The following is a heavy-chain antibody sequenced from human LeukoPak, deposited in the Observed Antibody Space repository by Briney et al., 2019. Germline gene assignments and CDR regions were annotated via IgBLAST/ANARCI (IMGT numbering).Heavy chain of an antibody. CDR1: GYTFTGYY. CDR2: INPNSGGT. D-gene: IGHD2-15*01. Sequence: ASVKVSCKASGYTFTGYYMHWVRQAPGQGLEWMGWINPNSGGTNYAQKFQGRVTMTRDMSTSTVYMELSSLRSEDTAVYYCARGPLYCSGGSCISTYAFDIWGQGTMVTVSS. J-gene: IGHJ3*02. CDR3: ARGPLYCSGGSCISTYAFDI. V-gene: IGHV1-2*02.